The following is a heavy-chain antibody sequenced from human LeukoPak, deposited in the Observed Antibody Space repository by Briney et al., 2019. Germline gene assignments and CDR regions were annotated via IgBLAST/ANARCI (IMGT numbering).Heavy chain of an antibody. V-gene: IGHV4-34*01. J-gene: IGHJ3*02. CDR2: INHSGST. CDR1: GGSFSGYY. Sequence: SETLSLTCAVYGGSFSGYYWSWIRQPPGKGLEWIREINHSGSTNYNPSLKSRVTISVDTSKNQFSLKLSSVTAADTAVYYCARDRVLRYFDWSSSDAFDIWGQGTMVTVSS. CDR3: ARDRVLRYFDWSSSDAFDI. D-gene: IGHD3-9*01.